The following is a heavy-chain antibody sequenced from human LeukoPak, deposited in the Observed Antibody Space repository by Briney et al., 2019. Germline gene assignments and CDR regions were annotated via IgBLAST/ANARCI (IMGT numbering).Heavy chain of an antibody. V-gene: IGHV3-30-3*01. Sequence: GRSLRLSCAASGFTFSSYAMHWVRQAPGKGLEWVAVISYDGSNKYYADSVKGRFTISRDNSKHTLYLQMNSLRAEDTAVYYCASSGWYVISYFDYGGQGTLVTVSS. CDR2: ISYDGSNK. J-gene: IGHJ4*02. D-gene: IGHD6-19*01. CDR3: ASSGWYVISYFDY. CDR1: GFTFSSYA.